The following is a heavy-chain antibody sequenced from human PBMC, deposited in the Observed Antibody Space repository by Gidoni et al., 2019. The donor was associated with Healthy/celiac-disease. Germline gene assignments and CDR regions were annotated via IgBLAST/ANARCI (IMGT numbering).Heavy chain of an antibody. V-gene: IGHV3-66*02. CDR2: IYSGGST. D-gene: IGHD6-19*01. Sequence: EVQLVESGGGLVQPGGSLRLSCAASGFTVSSNYMSWVRQAPGKGLEWVSVIYSGGSTYYADSVKGRFTISRDNSKNTLYLQMNSLRAEDTAVYYCARDDHRPPLAAYWGQGTLVTVSS. J-gene: IGHJ4*02. CDR3: ARDDHRPPLAAY. CDR1: GFTVSSNY.